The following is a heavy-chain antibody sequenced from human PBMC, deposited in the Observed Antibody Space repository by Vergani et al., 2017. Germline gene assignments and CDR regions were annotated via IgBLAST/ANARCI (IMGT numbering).Heavy chain of an antibody. CDR2: IRWNSGAV. V-gene: IGHV3-9*01. CDR3: ALGGIVGATSPFDY. Sequence: EVDLVESGGGLAQPGGSLRLSCEASGITFWKFGMHWVRQGPGKGLEWVSGIRWNSGAVDYADSVRGRFTISRDNAKNSLFLQMNSLRAEDTAVYYCALGGIVGATSPFDYWGQGTLVTVSS. D-gene: IGHD1-26*01. J-gene: IGHJ4*02. CDR1: GITFWKFG.